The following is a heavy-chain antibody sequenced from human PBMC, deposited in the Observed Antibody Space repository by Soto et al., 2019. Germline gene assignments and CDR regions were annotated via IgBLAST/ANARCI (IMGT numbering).Heavy chain of an antibody. D-gene: IGHD6-6*01. CDR2: INHSGST. V-gene: IGHV4-34*01. Sequence: KPSETLSLTCAVYGGSFSGYYWSWIRQPPGKGLEWIGKINHSGSTNYNPSLKSRVTISVDTSKNQFSLKLSSVTAADTAVYYCEIKQQNRSSSSDYWSQGTLVTVSS. CDR1: GGSFSGYY. CDR3: EIKQQNRSSSSDY. J-gene: IGHJ4*02.